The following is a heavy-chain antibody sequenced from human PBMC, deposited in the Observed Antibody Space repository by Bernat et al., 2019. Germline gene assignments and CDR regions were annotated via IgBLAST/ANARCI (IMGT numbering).Heavy chain of an antibody. J-gene: IGHJ4*01. CDR3: AKGFGPEN. V-gene: IGHV3-7*03. CDR2: INQDGSAT. D-gene: IGHD3-16*01. Sequence: EVQLVDSGGGLVQPGGSLRLSCAASGFTFSSDYITWVRQAPGKGLEWVANINQDGSATYYADSVKGRFIISRDNARTSVYLQMGSLRTEETAIYYCAKGFGPENWGHGTLVTVSS. CDR1: GFTFSSDY.